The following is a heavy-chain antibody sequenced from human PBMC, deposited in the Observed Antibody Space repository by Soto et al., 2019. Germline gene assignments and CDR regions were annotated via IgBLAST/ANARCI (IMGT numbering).Heavy chain of an antibody. J-gene: IGHJ6*02. CDR2: ISAYNGNT. D-gene: IGHD2-2*01. CDR3: ARVVVPAALNDYYYYGMDV. Sequence: ASVKVSCKASGYTFTSYGISWVRQAPGQGLEWMGWISAYNGNTNYAQKLQGRATMTTDTSTSTAYMELRSLRSDDTAVYYCARVVVPAALNDYYYYGMDVWGQGTTVTVSS. V-gene: IGHV1-18*01. CDR1: GYTFTSYG.